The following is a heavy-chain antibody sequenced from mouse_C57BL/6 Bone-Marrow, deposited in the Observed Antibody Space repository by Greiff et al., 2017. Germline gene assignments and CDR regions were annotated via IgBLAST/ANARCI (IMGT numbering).Heavy chain of an antibody. CDR2: IDPSDSYT. CDR3: AREEPPWGFAY. J-gene: IGHJ3*01. Sequence: QVQLQQPGAELVMPGASVKLSCKASGYTFTSYWMHWVKQRPGQGLEWIGEIDPSDSYTNYNQKFKGKSTLTVDKSSSTAYMQRSSLTSEDSAVYYCAREEPPWGFAYWGQGTLVTVSA. D-gene: IGHD6-1*01. CDR1: GYTFTSYW. V-gene: IGHV1-69*01.